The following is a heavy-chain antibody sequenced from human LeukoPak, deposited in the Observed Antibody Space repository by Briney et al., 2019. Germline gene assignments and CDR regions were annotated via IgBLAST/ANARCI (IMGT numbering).Heavy chain of an antibody. V-gene: IGHV1-69*06. CDR2: IIPIFGTA. CDR1: GGTFSSYA. CDR3: ARLIVATIFAFDI. Sequence: GASVKVSCKASGGTFSSYAISWVRQAPGQGLEWMGGIIPIFGTANYAQKFQGRVTITADKSTSTAYVELSSLRSEDTAVYYCARLIVATIFAFDIWGQGTMVTVSS. D-gene: IGHD5-12*01. J-gene: IGHJ3*02.